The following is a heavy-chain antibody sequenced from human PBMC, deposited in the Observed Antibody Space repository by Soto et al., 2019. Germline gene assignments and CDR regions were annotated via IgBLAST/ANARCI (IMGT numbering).Heavy chain of an antibody. V-gene: IGHV4-4*07. CDR1: GGSMTSYY. D-gene: IGHD3-3*02. CDR2: VYSSGGT. Sequence: SETLSLTCTVSGGSMTSYYWTWIRQPAGKGLEWIGRVYSSGGTHYNPSLKSRVTISLHTSKNQFSLRLLSVTDADTAVYFCARSQPFSDWFDPWGQGTLVTVS. CDR3: ARSQPFSDWFDP. J-gene: IGHJ5*02.